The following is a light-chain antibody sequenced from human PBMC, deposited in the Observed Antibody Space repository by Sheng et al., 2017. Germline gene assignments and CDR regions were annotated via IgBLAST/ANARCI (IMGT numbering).Light chain of an antibody. CDR2: DAS. Sequence: DIQMTQSPSSLSASVRDRVTISCQASQDINNYLCWYQQRPGKAPKILIFDASRLEAGIPSRFSGRGSGTDFTLTIDSLQPEDVATYSCQQYHNLPLTFGGGTKVEIK. CDR1: QDINNY. CDR3: QQYHNLPLT. V-gene: IGKV1-33*01. J-gene: IGKJ4*01.